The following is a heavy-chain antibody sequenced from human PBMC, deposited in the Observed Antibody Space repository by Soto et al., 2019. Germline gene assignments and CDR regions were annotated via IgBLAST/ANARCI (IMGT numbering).Heavy chain of an antibody. CDR3: ARSRFWRGSTGHYYYYGLDV. CDR1: RGSISGYY. CDR2: SNPSGTS. V-gene: IGHV4-34*01. Sequence: PSETLSLTCAVYRGSISGYYWSWIRQPPGKGLEWIGESNPSGTSNYKSSLESRVTISVDMSKNQFSLKLTSVTATDTAIYYCARSRFWRGSTGHYYYYGLDVWGQGTAVTVSS. J-gene: IGHJ6*02. D-gene: IGHD3-3*01.